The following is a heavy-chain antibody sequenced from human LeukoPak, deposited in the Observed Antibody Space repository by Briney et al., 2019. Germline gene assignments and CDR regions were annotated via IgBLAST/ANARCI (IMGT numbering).Heavy chain of an antibody. CDR1: GFTFSGYA. V-gene: IGHV3-23*01. CDR3: AKAKPYSSSWYWDY. CDR2: ISGSGGNT. Sequence: GGSLRLSCAASGFTFSGYAMSWVRQAPGKGLEWVSAISGSGGNTYYADSVKGRFTISRDNAKNTLYLQMNSLRAEDTAVYYCAKAKPYSSSWYWDYWGQGTLVTVSS. D-gene: IGHD6-13*01. J-gene: IGHJ4*02.